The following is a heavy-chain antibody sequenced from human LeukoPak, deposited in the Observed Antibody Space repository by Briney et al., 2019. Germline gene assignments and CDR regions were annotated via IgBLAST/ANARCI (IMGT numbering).Heavy chain of an antibody. CDR3: ARAVSYYDYGLGK. V-gene: IGHV4-59*08. CDR1: GGSISSYY. CDR2: IYYSGST. D-gene: IGHD3-16*01. Sequence: SETLSLTCTVSGGSISSYYWSWIRQPPGKGLEWIGYIYYSGSTNYNPSLKSRVTISVDTSKNQFSLKLSSVTAADTAVYYCARAVSYYDYGLGKWGQGTLVTVSS. J-gene: IGHJ4*02.